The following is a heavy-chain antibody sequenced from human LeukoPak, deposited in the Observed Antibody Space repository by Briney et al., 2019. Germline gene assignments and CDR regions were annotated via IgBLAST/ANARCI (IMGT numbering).Heavy chain of an antibody. J-gene: IGHJ4*02. Sequence: ASVTVSCKASEYTFTSYEMHWVRQAPGQRLEWMGWINAGNGNTKYSHELQGRVTITSDTSASTAYMELSSLKSEDTAVYYCARGRMITMVRGVAFDYWGQGTLVTVSS. D-gene: IGHD3-10*01. CDR3: ARGRMITMVRGVAFDY. V-gene: IGHV1-3*03. CDR1: EYTFTSYE. CDR2: INAGNGNT.